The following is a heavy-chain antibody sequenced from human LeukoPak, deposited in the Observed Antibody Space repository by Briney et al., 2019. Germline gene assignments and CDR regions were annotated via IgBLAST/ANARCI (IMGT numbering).Heavy chain of an antibody. Sequence: KPSETLSLXCTVSGGSISSYYWSWIRKPPGKGLEWIGYIYYSGSTNYNPSLKSRVTISVDTSKNQFSLKLSSVTAADTAVYYCARDKVNWYFDLWGRGTLVTVSS. CDR2: IYYSGST. V-gene: IGHV4-59*01. CDR3: ARDKVNWYFDL. J-gene: IGHJ2*01. CDR1: GGSISSYY.